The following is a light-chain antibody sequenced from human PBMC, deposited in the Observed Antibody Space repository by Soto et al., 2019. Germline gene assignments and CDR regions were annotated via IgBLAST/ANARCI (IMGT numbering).Light chain of an antibody. CDR3: QQYNSYLT. J-gene: IGKJ1*01. CDR1: QSISSW. Sequence: DIQMTQSPSTLSASVGDRVTITCRASQSISSWFAWYQQKPGKAPKLLIYDASTLESGVPSRFSGSGSGTEFTLTISSLQPDDFATYYCQQYNSYLTFGQGTQVEIK. V-gene: IGKV1-5*01. CDR2: DAS.